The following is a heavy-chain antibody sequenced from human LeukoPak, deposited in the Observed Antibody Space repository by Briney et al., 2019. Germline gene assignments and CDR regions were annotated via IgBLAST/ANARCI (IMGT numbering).Heavy chain of an antibody. Sequence: ASVRLSCTASGFTFCGYLMHWVRQAPGQGLEWMGWISPNSGGTNYAQKFQGRFTMTRDTSITTAYMELIRLRSDDTAMYYCARGIYSYATPFDYWGQGTLVTVSS. J-gene: IGHJ4*01. D-gene: IGHD2-15*01. CDR1: GFTFCGYL. CDR2: ISPNSGGT. CDR3: ARGIYSYATPFDY. V-gene: IGHV1-2*02.